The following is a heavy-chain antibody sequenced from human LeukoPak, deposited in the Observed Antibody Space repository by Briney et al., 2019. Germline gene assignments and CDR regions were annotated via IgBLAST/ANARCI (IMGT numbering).Heavy chain of an antibody. CDR3: ARVYYDFWSGYSDSYYYYYMDV. CDR2: MNPNSGNT. J-gene: IGHJ6*03. V-gene: IGHV1-8*01. CDR1: GYTFTSYD. D-gene: IGHD3-3*01. Sequence: ASVTVSCKASGYTFTSYDINWVRQATGQGLEWMGWMNPNSGNTGYAQKFQGRVTMTRNTSISTAYMELSSLRSEDTAVYYCARVYYDFWSGYSDSYYYYYMDVWGKGTTVTVSS.